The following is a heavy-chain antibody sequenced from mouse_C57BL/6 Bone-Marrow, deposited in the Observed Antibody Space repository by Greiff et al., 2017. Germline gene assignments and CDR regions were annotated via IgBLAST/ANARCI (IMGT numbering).Heavy chain of an antibody. CDR1: GFSLSSYG. J-gene: IGHJ3*01. CDR2: IWSGGST. CDR3: ARNRWLAFAY. V-gene: IGHV2-2*01. D-gene: IGHD2-3*01. Sequence: QVQLQQSGPGLVQPSQSLSITCTVSGFSLSSYGVHWVRQSPGKGLEWLGVIWSGGSTDYNAAFISRLSISKYNSKSQVFFKMNSRQAEYTAIYYCARNRWLAFAYWGQGTLVTVSA.